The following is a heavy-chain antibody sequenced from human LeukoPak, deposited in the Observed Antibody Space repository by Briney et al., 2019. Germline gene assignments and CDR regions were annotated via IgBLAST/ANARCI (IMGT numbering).Heavy chain of an antibody. Sequence: GSSVKVSCKASGGTFSSYAISWVRQAPGQGLEWMGRIIPIFGIANYAQKFQGRVTITADKSTSTAYMELSSLRSEDTAVYYCSRGLDTAMYPDWYFDLWGGGTLVTVSS. J-gene: IGHJ2*01. D-gene: IGHD5-18*01. CDR1: GGTFSSYA. CDR2: IIPIFGIA. V-gene: IGHV1-69*04. CDR3: SRGLDTAMYPDWYFDL.